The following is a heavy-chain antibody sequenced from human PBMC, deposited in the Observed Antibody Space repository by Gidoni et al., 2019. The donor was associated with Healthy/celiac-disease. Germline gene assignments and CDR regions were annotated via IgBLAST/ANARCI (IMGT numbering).Heavy chain of an antibody. CDR2: ISGSGGST. CDR1: GFTFSSYA. CDR3: AKVLTYYDFWSGYYTQGYFDY. D-gene: IGHD3-3*01. Sequence: EVQLLESGGGLVQPGGSLRLSCAASGFTFSSYAMSWVRQAPGKGLEWGSSISGSGGSTYYADSVKGRFTISRDNSKNTLYLQMNSLRAEDTAVYYCAKVLTYYDFWSGYYTQGYFDYWGQGTLVTVSS. J-gene: IGHJ4*02. V-gene: IGHV3-23*01.